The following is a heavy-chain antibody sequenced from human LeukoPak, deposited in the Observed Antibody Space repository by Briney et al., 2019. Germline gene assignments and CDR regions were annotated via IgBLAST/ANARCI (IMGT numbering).Heavy chain of an antibody. CDR3: VGGGEDIVVVPAAHPGVRFDP. D-gene: IGHD2-2*01. CDR1: GYTFTGYY. CDR2: IIPIFGTA. V-gene: IGHV1-69*13. J-gene: IGHJ5*02. Sequence: GASVKVSCKASGYTFTGYYMHWVRQAPGQGLEWMGGIIPIFGTANYAQKFQGRVTITADESTSTAYMELSSLRSEDTAVYYCVGGGEDIVVVPAAHPGVRFDPWGQGTLVTVSS.